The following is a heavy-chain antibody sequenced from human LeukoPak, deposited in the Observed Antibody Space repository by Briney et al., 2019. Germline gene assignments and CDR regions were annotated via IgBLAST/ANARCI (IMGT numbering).Heavy chain of an antibody. CDR1: GFTFSSYG. CDR2: ISYDGSNK. J-gene: IGHJ4*02. V-gene: IGHV3-30*18. D-gene: IGHD3-10*01. Sequence: GRSLRLSCAASGFTFSSYGMHWVRQAPGKGLEWVAVISYDGSNKYYADFVKGRFTISRDNSKNTLYLQMNSLRAEDTAVYYCAKGPYYYGSGSEIDYWGQGTLVTVSS. CDR3: AKGPYYYGSGSEIDY.